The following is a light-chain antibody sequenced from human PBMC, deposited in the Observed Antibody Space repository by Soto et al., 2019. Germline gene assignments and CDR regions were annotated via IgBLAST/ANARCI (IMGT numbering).Light chain of an antibody. CDR2: VNSDGSH. J-gene: IGLJ2*01. CDR1: SGHSSYA. CDR3: QTWGTGIVV. V-gene: IGLV4-69*01. Sequence: QSVLTQSPSASASQGASVKLTCTLSSGHSSYAIAWHQQQPEKGPRYLMNVNSDGSHSKGDGIPDRFSGSSSGAERYLTISSLQSEDEAVYYCQTWGTGIVVFGGGTKLTVL.